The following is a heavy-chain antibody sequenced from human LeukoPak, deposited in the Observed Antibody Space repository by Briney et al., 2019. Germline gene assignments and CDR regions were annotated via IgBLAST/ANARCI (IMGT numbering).Heavy chain of an antibody. V-gene: IGHV3-74*01. Sequence: GGSLRLSCAAPGFTFSDYWMHWVRQAPGKGPAWVSRINPDGTSTSYADSVKGRFTISRDNAKNTLYLQISSVRAEDTAVYYCARDMWGACDYWGQGTLVTVSS. CDR1: GFTFSDYW. CDR2: INPDGTST. D-gene: IGHD1-26*01. J-gene: IGHJ4*02. CDR3: ARDMWGACDY.